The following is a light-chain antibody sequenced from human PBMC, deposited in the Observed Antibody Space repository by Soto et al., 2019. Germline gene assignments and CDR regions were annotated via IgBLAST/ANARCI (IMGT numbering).Light chain of an antibody. J-gene: IGLJ2*01. V-gene: IGLV2-14*01. Sequence: QSALTQPASVSGSPGQSITISCTGTSSDVGGYNYVSWYQQHPGKAPKLMIYDVSNRPSGVSNRFSGSKSGNTASLTISGLQAEDAADYYGSSYTSSSTLGVVFGGGTKLTVL. CDR1: SSDVGGYNY. CDR3: SSYTSSSTLGVV. CDR2: DVS.